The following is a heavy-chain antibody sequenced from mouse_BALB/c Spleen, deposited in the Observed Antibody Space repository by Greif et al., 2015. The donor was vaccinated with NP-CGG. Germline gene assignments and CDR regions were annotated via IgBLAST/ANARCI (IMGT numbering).Heavy chain of an antibody. CDR3: ARPYFDYEDFYAMDY. V-gene: IGHV7-3*02. CDR2: IRNKANDYTT. J-gene: IGHJ4*01. CDR1: GFTFTDYY. D-gene: IGHD2-4*01. Sequence: EVKLQESGGGLVQPGGSLRLSCATSGFTFTDYYMSWVRQPPGKALEWLGFIRNKANDYTTEYSASVKGRFTISRDNSQSILYLQMNTLRAEDSATYDCARPYFDYEDFYAMDYWGQGTSVTVSS.